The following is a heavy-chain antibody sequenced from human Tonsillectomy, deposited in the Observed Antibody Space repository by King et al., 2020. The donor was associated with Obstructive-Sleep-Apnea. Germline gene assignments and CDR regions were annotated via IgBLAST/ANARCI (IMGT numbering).Heavy chain of an antibody. D-gene: IGHD2-2*01. V-gene: IGHV5-10-1*03. Sequence: DVQLVQSGAEVKKPGESLRISCKGSGYSFTSYWISWVRPMPGKGLEWMVRMDPSDSYTNYSPSFQGHVTISADKSISTAYLQWSSLKASDTAMYYCAGQIVPAAPFDYWGQGTLVTVSS. CDR2: MDPSDSYT. CDR1: GYSFTSYW. J-gene: IGHJ4*02. CDR3: AGQIVPAAPFDY.